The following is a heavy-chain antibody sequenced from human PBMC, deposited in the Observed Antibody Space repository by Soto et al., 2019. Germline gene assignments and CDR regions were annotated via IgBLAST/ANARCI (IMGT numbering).Heavy chain of an antibody. CDR3: ARRYSSGMDY. J-gene: IGHJ4*02. CDR2: IYYSGST. Sequence: QVQLQESGPGLVKPSETLSLTCTVSGGSIRSYYWSWIRQPPGKGLEWIGYIYYSGSTNYNPSLKSRLTISVDTSKNQFSLKLSSVTAADTAVYYCARRYSSGMDYWCQGTLVTVSS. V-gene: IGHV4-59*08. CDR1: GGSIRSYY. D-gene: IGHD6-19*01.